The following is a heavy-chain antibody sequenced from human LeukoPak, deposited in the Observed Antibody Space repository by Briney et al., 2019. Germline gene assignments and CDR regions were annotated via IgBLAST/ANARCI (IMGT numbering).Heavy chain of an antibody. CDR2: IRYDGSNK. CDR3: ARLDARWYAGAFDI. CDR1: GFTFSSYG. Sequence: GGSLRLSCAASGFTFSSYGMHWVRQAPGKGLEWVAFIRYDGSNKYYADSVKGRFTISRDNSKNTLYLQMNSLRAEDTAVYYCARLDARWYAGAFDIWGQGTMVTVSS. D-gene: IGHD4-23*01. J-gene: IGHJ3*02. V-gene: IGHV3-30*02.